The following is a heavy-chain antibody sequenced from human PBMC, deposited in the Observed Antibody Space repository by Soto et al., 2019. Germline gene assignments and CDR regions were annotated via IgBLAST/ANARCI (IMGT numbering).Heavy chain of an antibody. J-gene: IGHJ6*02. CDR1: GFTFSSYA. D-gene: IGHD3-9*01. Sequence: GGSLRLSCAASGFTFSSYAMSWVRQAPGKGLEWVSAISGSGGSTYYADSVKGRFTISRDNSKNTLYLQMNSLRAEDTAVYYCAKATNYDILTAHYYYGMDVWGQGTTVTVSS. CDR2: ISGSGGST. CDR3: AKATNYDILTAHYYYGMDV. V-gene: IGHV3-23*01.